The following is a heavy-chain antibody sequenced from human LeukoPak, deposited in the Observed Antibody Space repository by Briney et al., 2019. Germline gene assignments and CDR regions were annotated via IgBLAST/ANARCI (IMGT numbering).Heavy chain of an antibody. D-gene: IGHD5-24*01. CDR3: ARVHRDGSSRDAFDI. Sequence: PGGSLRLSCAASDFTFSNYCMHWVRQAPGKGLEWVAVIYYAGTNQYYADSVEGRFTISRDNSNNRLHLQMNSVEAEDKAWDYCARVHRDGSSRDAFDIWGQGTMVTVSS. J-gene: IGHJ3*02. V-gene: IGHV3-33*01. CDR1: DFTFSNYC. CDR2: IYYAGTNQ.